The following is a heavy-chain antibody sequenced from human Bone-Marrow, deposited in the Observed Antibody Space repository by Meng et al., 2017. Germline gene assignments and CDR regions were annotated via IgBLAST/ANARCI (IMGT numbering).Heavy chain of an antibody. Sequence: ASVKVSCKASGYTFTSYAMNWVRQAPGQGLEWMGCINTNTANPTYAQGFTGRFVFSLDTSVSTAYLQISSLKAEDTAVYYCARVMITFGGVIVDAFFDYWGQGTLVTVSS. CDR2: INTNTANP. D-gene: IGHD3-16*02. J-gene: IGHJ4*02. CDR1: GYTFTSYA. V-gene: IGHV7-4-1*02. CDR3: ARVMITFGGVIVDAFFDY.